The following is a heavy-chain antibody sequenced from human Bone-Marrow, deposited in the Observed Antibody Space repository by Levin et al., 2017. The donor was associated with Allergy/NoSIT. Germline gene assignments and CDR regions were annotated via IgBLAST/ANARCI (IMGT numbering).Heavy chain of an antibody. D-gene: IGHD4-23*01. CDR3: ARAIPSGGNSYYYYYMDV. V-gene: IGHV4-59*01. CDR1: GGSISGYY. Sequence: GSLRLSCTVSGGSISGYYWSWIRQPPEKALEWIGYIYYSGSTKYNASLKSRVTISVDTSKNQFSLKLTSVTAADTAVYYCARAIPSGGNSYYYYYMDVWGKGTTVTVSS. J-gene: IGHJ6*03. CDR2: IYYSGST.